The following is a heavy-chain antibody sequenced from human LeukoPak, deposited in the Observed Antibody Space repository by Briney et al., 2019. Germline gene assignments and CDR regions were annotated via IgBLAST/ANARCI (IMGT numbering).Heavy chain of an antibody. CDR1: GGTFISYT. CDR2: IIPILGIA. CDR3: AEGISSSSTKRYYYYMDV. J-gene: IGHJ6*03. V-gene: IGHV1-69*02. D-gene: IGHD6-6*01. Sequence: APVKVSCKASGGTFISYTISWVRQAPGQGLEWMGRIIPILGIANYAQKFQGRVTITADKSTSTAYMELSSLRSEDTAVYYCAEGISSSSTKRYYYYMDVWGKGTTVTVSS.